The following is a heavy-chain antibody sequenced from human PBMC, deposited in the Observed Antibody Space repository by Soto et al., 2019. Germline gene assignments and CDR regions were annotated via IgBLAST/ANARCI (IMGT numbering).Heavy chain of an antibody. D-gene: IGHD3-10*01. CDR1: GGSISSGGYY. J-gene: IGHJ5*02. CDR2: IYYSGST. V-gene: IGHV4-31*03. CDR3: ARGNYYGSVINWFDP. Sequence: PSETLSLTCTVSGGSISSGGYYWSWIRQHPGKGLEWIGYIYYSGSTYYNPSLKSRVTISVDTSKNQFSLKLSSVTAADTAVYYCARGNYYGSVINWFDPWGQGTLVTSPQ.